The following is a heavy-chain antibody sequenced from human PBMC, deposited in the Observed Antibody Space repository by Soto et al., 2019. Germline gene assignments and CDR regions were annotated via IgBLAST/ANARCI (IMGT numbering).Heavy chain of an antibody. Sequence: SVKVSCKASGGTFSSYAISWVRQAPGQGLEWMGGIIPIFGTANYAQKFQGRVTITADKSTSTAYMELSSLRPEDTAVYYCASGGASDIVATTYYYFDYWGQGTLVTVSS. V-gene: IGHV1-69*06. CDR2: IIPIFGTA. CDR3: ASGGASDIVATTYYYFDY. J-gene: IGHJ4*02. D-gene: IGHD5-12*01. CDR1: GGTFSSYA.